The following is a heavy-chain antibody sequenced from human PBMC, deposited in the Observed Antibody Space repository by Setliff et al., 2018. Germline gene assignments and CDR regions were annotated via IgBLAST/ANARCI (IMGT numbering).Heavy chain of an antibody. CDR2: INPRDSDT. CDR3: ARSLVGATYSVYFDY. D-gene: IGHD1-26*01. Sequence: GESLKISCKGSGYIFTNYWIAWVRQMPGKGLEWMGIINPRDSDTRYSPSFQGQVTISADKSISTAYLQWGSLKASDTAIYYCARSLVGATYSVYFDYWGQGALVTVSS. V-gene: IGHV5-51*01. CDR1: GYIFTNYW. J-gene: IGHJ4*02.